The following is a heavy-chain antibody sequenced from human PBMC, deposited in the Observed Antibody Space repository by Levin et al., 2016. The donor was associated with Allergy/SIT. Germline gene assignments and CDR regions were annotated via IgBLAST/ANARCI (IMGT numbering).Heavy chain of an antibody. Sequence: GGSLRLSCAASGFTFSSYGMHWVRQAPGKGLEWVAVIWYDGSNKYYADSVKGRFTISRDNSKNTLYLQMNSLRAEDTAVYYCARGIFAFGDHSGVHYWGQGTLVTVSS. CDR3: ARGIFAFGDHSGVHY. D-gene: IGHD3-3*01. V-gene: IGHV3-33*01. CDR1: GFTFSSYG. CDR2: IWYDGSNK. J-gene: IGHJ4*02.